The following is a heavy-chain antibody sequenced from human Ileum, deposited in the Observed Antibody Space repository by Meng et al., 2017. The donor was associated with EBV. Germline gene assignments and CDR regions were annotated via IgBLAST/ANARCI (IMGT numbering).Heavy chain of an antibody. Sequence: QLQLQESGPGLVTPSQXLSLTCTXPGGPISSGGYDWSWIRQHPGKGLEWIGYIHDSGSTYYNPSLKSRVTISADTSKNQFSLKLSSVTAADTAVYYCARASYGSGSPLGESWFDPWGQGTLVTVSS. D-gene: IGHD3-10*01. V-gene: IGHV4-31*03. CDR3: ARASYGSGSPLGESWFDP. CDR1: GGPISSGGYD. CDR2: IHDSGST. J-gene: IGHJ5*02.